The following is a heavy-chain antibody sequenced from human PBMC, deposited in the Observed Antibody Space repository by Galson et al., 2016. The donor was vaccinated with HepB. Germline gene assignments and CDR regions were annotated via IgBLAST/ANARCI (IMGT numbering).Heavy chain of an antibody. J-gene: IGHJ4*02. CDR2: IKSKGDGGTT. CDR3: ATLPESPLLMLYATDY. CDR1: GLTFTNTW. Sequence: SLRLSCAASGLTFTNTWMSWVRQAPGKGLEWLGRIKSKGDGGTTDYAAPVKGRFTISRDDSKNTLYPQMNSLKTEDTALYYCATLPESPLLMLYATDYWGQGTLVTVSS. V-gene: IGHV3-15*01. D-gene: IGHD2-8*01.